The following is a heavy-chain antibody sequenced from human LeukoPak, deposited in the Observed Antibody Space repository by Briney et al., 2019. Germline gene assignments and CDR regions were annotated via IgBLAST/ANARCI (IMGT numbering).Heavy chain of an antibody. CDR2: ISSSGSTI. Sequence: GGSLRLSCAASGFTFSSYEMNWVRHAPGKGLEWVSYISSSGSTIYYADSVKGRFTISRDNAKNSLCLQMNSLRAEDTAVYYCARGRTTLWVDYWGQGTLVTVSS. D-gene: IGHD2/OR15-2a*01. CDR1: GFTFSSYE. V-gene: IGHV3-48*03. CDR3: ARGRTTLWVDY. J-gene: IGHJ4*02.